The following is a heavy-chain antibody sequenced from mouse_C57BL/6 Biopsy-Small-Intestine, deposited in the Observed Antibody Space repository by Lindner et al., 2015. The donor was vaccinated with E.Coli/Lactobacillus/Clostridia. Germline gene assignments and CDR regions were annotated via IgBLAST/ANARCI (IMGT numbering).Heavy chain of an antibody. CDR1: GFTFSDYG. D-gene: IGHD1-2*01. CDR2: ISSGSSTI. CDR3: ARKDRSSYAMDY. V-gene: IGHV5-17*01. J-gene: IGHJ4*01. Sequence: VQLQESGGGLVKPGGSLKLSCAASGFTFSDYGMHWVRQAPGKGLEWVAYISSGSSTIYYADTVKGRFTISRDNAKNTLFLQMTSLRSEDTAMYYCARKDRSSYAMDYWGQGASVTVSS.